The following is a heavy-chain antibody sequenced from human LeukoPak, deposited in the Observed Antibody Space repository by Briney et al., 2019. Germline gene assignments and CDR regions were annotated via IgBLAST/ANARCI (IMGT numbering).Heavy chain of an antibody. CDR3: AGDWSLDIVVVVATYHDYYMDV. V-gene: IGHV3-21*01. D-gene: IGHD2-15*01. Sequence: GGSLRPSCAASGFTFSSYSMNWVRQAPGKGLEWVSSISSSSSYIYYADSVKGRFTISRDNAKNSLYQQMNSLRAEDTAVYYCAGDWSLDIVVVVATYHDYYMDVWGKGTTVTVSS. CDR1: GFTFSSYS. J-gene: IGHJ6*03. CDR2: ISSSSSYI.